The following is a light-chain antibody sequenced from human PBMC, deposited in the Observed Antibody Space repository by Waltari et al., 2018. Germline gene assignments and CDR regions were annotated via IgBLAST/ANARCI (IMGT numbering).Light chain of an antibody. J-gene: IGKJ1*01. CDR3: QQSYSTPRT. Sequence: AIQLTQSPSSLSASVGDKVTITCRASQGIRVDLAGYQQKPGKAPKLLIYGASSLQSGVPSRFSGGASGSDFTLTISSLQPEDSATYYCQQSYSTPRTFGQGTKVEIK. V-gene: IGKV1-6*02. CDR1: QGIRVD. CDR2: GAS.